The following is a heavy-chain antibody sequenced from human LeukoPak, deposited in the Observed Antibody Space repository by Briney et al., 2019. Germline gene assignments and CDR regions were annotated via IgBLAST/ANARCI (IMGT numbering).Heavy chain of an antibody. D-gene: IGHD3-10*01. CDR2: ISGSGGST. CDR1: GFTFSSYA. J-gene: IGHJ3*02. CDR3: AKPRITMVRGVLDAFDM. Sequence: GGSLTLSCAASGFTFSSYAMSWVRQAPGKGLEWVSAISGSGGSTYYADSVKGRFTISRDNSKNTLYLQMNSLRAEDTAVYYCAKPRITMVRGVLDAFDMWGQGTMVTVSS. V-gene: IGHV3-23*01.